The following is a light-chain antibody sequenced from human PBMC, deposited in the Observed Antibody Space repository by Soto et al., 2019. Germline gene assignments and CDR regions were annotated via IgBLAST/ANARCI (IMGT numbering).Light chain of an antibody. CDR1: SSNIASNY. CDR2: RDN. V-gene: IGLV1-47*01. J-gene: IGLJ3*02. CDR3: EAWDDSLSGPV. Sequence: QSVLTQPPSASGTPGQRVTISWSGSSSNIASNYVCWYQQLPGTAPKVLIYRDNQRPSGVPDRFSGSKSGTSASLAISGLRSEDEADYYCEAWDDSLSGPVFGGGTQLTVL.